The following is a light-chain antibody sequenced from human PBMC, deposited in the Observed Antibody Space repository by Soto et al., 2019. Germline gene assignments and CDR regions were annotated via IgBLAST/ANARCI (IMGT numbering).Light chain of an antibody. Sequence: EIVLTQSPATLSLSPGERATLSCRASQSVGSNLAWYQQKPGQAPRLLIYDASNRATGIPVRFSGSGSGTDFTLTISSLEPEDFAVYYCQQSRDWPLTFGGGTKVEIK. V-gene: IGKV3-11*01. J-gene: IGKJ4*01. CDR3: QQSRDWPLT. CDR1: QSVGSN. CDR2: DAS.